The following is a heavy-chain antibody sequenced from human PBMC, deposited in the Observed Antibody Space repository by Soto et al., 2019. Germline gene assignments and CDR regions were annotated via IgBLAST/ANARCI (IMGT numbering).Heavy chain of an antibody. J-gene: IGHJ4*02. Sequence: PGGSLRLSCAASGFTFTRHSMNWVRQAAGKGLEWISYISDSSGTIYYADSVKGRFTISRDNVQNSLYLQMNSLRDEDTAVYYCARDHYSSTTVTIMDYWGQGTQVTVSS. CDR2: ISDSSGTI. CDR3: ARDHYSSTTVTIMDY. D-gene: IGHD4-17*01. V-gene: IGHV3-48*02. CDR1: GFTFTRHS.